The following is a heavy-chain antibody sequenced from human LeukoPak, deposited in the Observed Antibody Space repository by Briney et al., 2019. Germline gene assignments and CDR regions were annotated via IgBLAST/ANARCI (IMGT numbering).Heavy chain of an antibody. CDR2: ISDSSAM. V-gene: IGHV3-48*01. D-gene: IGHD5-12*01. J-gene: IGHJ4*02. Sequence: GGSLRLSCAASEFSFSRYSMKWVRQAPGKGLEWVSYISDSSAMYYADSVRGRFTISRDNAKNSLFLQMSSLRVEDTGVYYCARDGGYSGYDADCWGPGTLVTVSS. CDR3: ARDGGYSGYDADC. CDR1: EFSFSRYS.